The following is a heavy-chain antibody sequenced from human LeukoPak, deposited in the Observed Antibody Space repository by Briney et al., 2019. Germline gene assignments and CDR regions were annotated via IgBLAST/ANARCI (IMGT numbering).Heavy chain of an antibody. V-gene: IGHV4-59*01. D-gene: IGHD2-15*01. CDR1: GGSICGFY. CDR2: ISDSGST. J-gene: IGHJ5*02. Sequence: SETLSLTCAVSGGSICGFYCGWIRQPPGQGLGCIGCISDSGSTIYNPSLKSRVTMSIDTSKNQFSLRLTSVTAADTAAYFCASSFKDPYSWFDPWGQGTLVTVSS. CDR3: ASSFKDPYSWFDP.